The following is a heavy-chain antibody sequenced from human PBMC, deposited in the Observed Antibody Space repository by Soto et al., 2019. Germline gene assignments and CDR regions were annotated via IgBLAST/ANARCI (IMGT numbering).Heavy chain of an antibody. J-gene: IGHJ4*02. CDR3: TKAAAGLFDY. CDR1: GFTFTNAW. V-gene: IGHV3-15*01. CDR2: IKSKTDGGTT. D-gene: IGHD6-13*01. Sequence: GGSLRLSCAASGFTFTNAWMSWVRQAPGKGLEWVGRIKSKTDGGTTDYAPPVKGRFTISRDDSKNTLYLQLNSLKTEDTAVYYCTKAAAGLFDYWGQGALVTVSS.